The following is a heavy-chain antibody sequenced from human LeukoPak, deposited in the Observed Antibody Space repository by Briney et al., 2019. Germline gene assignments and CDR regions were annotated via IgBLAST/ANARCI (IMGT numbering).Heavy chain of an antibody. CDR3: ARIVAGTVYDAFDI. V-gene: IGHV3-21*01. D-gene: IGHD6-19*01. J-gene: IGHJ3*02. Sequence: GGSLRLSCVASGFTFSSYSMNWVRQAPGKGLEWVSSISSSSSYIYYADSVKGRFTISRDNAKNSLYLQMNSLRAEDTAVYYCARIVAGTVYDAFDIWGQGTMVTVSS. CDR2: ISSSSSYI. CDR1: GFTFSSYS.